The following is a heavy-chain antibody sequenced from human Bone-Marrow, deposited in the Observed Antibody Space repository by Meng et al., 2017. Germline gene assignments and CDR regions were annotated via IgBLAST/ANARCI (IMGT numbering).Heavy chain of an antibody. J-gene: IGHJ4*02. CDR2: IRYKESNK. CDR3: ARDRDY. CDR1: GFTLSRYG. Sequence: VELVESGGGVAQSGRALGLSCTVSGFTLSRYGLHRGREAMGEGLEWVAVIRYKESNKDYADFMTGRFTISRDNYKSTLYLQMNSLRAEVTAVYYCARDRDYWGQGTLVTVSS. V-gene: IGHV3-33*01.